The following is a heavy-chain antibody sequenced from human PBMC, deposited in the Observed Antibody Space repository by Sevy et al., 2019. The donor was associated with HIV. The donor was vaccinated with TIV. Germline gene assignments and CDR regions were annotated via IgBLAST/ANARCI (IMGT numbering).Heavy chain of an antibody. CDR1: GFTFSSYG. CDR2: IWYDGSNK. Sequence: GGSPRLSCAASGFTFSSYGMHWVRQAPGKGLEWVAVIWYDGSNKYYADSVKGRFTISRDNSKNTLYLQMNGLRAEDTAVYYCARGILNFWSGYRVFGGFYYGMDVWGQGTTVTVSS. V-gene: IGHV3-33*01. CDR3: ARGILNFWSGYRVFGGFYYGMDV. J-gene: IGHJ6*02. D-gene: IGHD3-3*01.